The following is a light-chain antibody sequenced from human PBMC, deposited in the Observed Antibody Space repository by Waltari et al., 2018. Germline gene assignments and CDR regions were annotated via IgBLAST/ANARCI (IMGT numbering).Light chain of an antibody. CDR3: QQRSKRPS. V-gene: IGKV3-11*01. CDR1: PSVSSY. Sequence: EIVLTQSPATLSLSPGERATLSCRASPSVSSYLAWYQQKPGQAPRLLIYDASNRATGIPARFSGSGSGTDFTLIISSLEPEDSAIYYCQQRSKRPSFGQGTNVEIK. CDR2: DAS. J-gene: IGKJ1*01.